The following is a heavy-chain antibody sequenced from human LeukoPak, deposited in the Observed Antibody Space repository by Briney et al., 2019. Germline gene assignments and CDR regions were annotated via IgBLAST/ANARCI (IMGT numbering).Heavy chain of an antibody. Sequence: RSGGSLRLSCAASGFTFSNAWMSWVRQAPGKGLEWVGRIKSKTDGGTTDYAAPVKGRFTISRDDSKNTLYLQMNSLKTEDTAVYYCTTGCGGGSCYGGYYYYYYYMDVWGKGTTVTVSS. CDR2: IKSKTDGGTT. CDR1: GFTFSNAW. V-gene: IGHV3-15*01. J-gene: IGHJ6*03. CDR3: TTGCGGGSCYGGYYYYYYYMDV. D-gene: IGHD2-15*01.